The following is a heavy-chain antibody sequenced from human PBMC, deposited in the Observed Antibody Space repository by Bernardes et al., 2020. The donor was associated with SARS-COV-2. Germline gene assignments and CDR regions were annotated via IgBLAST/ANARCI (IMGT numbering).Heavy chain of an antibody. CDR2: IYHSGST. Sequence: SETLSLTCAVSGGSISSSNWWSWVRQPPGKGLEWIGEIYHSGSTNYNPSLKSRVTISVDKSKNQFSLKLSSVTAADTAVYYCASTVTDSSGYYYGRVSLDYWGQGTLVTVSS. CDR3: ASTVTDSSGYYYGRVSLDY. CDR1: GGSISSSNW. V-gene: IGHV4-4*02. J-gene: IGHJ4*02. D-gene: IGHD3-22*01.